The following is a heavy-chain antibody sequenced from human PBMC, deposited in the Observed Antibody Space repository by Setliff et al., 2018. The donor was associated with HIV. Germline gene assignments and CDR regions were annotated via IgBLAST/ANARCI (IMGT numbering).Heavy chain of an antibody. CDR2: IIPIFSTS. CDR3: TRGRGIIGALVY. CDR1: GGTFSSSA. D-gene: IGHD2-21*01. V-gene: IGHV1-69*13. Sequence: SVKVSCKASGGTFSSSAISWVRQAPGQGPEWMGGIIPIFSTSNYAQRFQGRVTITADESTSTAYMELYNLRPEDTAMYYCTRGRGIIGALVYWGQGTLVTVSS. J-gene: IGHJ4*02.